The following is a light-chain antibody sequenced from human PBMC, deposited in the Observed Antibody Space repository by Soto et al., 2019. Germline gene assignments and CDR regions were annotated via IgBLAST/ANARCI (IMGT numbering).Light chain of an antibody. V-gene: IGLV6-57*04. CDR2: NDD. CDR1: SGSIDSNY. CDR3: QPFASTSRV. Sequence: NFMLTQPHSVSESPGKTVIISCTRSSGSIDSNYVQWFQKRPGSAPTTVIFNDDQRPSGVTARFSGSVDSSSNSASLTISGLRTEDEDEYYCQPFASTSRVFVGGTQLTVL. J-gene: IGLJ3*02.